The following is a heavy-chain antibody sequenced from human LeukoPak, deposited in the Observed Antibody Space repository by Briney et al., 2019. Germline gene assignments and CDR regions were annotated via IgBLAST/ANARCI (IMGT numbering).Heavy chain of an antibody. CDR3: ASGVAARTGGY. J-gene: IGHJ4*02. CDR1: GFTFNSYA. CDR2: ISYDGNNK. D-gene: IGHD6-6*01. Sequence: PGRSLRLSCAASGFTFNSYAMHWVRQAPGKGLEWVAIISYDGNNKYYADSVKGRFTISRDNSKNTLYLQMSSLRPEDTAVYYCASGVAARTGGYWGQGTLVTVSS. V-gene: IGHV3-30-3*01.